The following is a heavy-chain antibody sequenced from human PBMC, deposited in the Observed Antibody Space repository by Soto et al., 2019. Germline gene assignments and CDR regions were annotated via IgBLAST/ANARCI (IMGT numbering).Heavy chain of an antibody. V-gene: IGHV1-18*01. Sequence: QVQLVQSGAEVKKPGASVKVSCKASGYTFTSYGIIWVRQAPGQGLEWMGWISAYNGNTNYAQKLQGRVTMTTDTSTCTSYMVLRRLRYEDTAVYCCARGRDLWFDPWGQGSLVTVSS. CDR3: ARGRDLWFDP. CDR1: GYTFTSYG. J-gene: IGHJ5*02. CDR2: ISAYNGNT.